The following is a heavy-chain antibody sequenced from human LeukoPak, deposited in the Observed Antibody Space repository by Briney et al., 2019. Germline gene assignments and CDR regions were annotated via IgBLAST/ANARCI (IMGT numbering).Heavy chain of an antibody. Sequence: GGSLRLSCAASRFTFSSSWMSWVRQAPGKGLECVANIKQDGSEKNYVDSVKGRFTISRDNAKNSLYLQMNSLRAEDTAVYYCTPYSSSSGSLQHWGQGTLVTVSS. CDR2: IKQDGSEK. J-gene: IGHJ1*01. CDR3: TPYSSSSGSLQH. D-gene: IGHD6-6*01. V-gene: IGHV3-7*01. CDR1: RFTFSSSW.